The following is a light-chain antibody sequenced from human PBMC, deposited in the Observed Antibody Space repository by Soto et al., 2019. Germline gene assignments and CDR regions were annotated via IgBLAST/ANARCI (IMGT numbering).Light chain of an antibody. J-gene: IGKJ4*01. CDR2: VAA. CDR3: HQYNTWPPLT. Sequence: EIVMTQSPATLSVSPGERATLSCRASQSVSSSLAWYQQKPGQAPRLLIYVAATRATGIPARFSGSGSGTEFTLTISSLQSEDFAVYYCHQYNTWPPLTFGGGTTVAIK. V-gene: IGKV3-15*01. CDR1: QSVSSS.